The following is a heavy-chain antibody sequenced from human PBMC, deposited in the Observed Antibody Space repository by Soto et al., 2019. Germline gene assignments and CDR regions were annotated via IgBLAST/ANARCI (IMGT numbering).Heavy chain of an antibody. D-gene: IGHD1-1*01. V-gene: IGHV4-59*01. CDR3: ARANTTEHDNNVLIYYYSGIGV. CDR1: GGSISSYY. J-gene: IGHJ6*01. Sequence: SETLSLTCTVSGGSISSYYWSWIRQPPGKGLEWIGYIYYCGTTNHITPLKSPVPTSVDTSKSQFALKLSSVTCTDTAVYYCARANTTEHDNNVLIYYYSGIGVCGQGTTVTASS. CDR2: IYYCGTT.